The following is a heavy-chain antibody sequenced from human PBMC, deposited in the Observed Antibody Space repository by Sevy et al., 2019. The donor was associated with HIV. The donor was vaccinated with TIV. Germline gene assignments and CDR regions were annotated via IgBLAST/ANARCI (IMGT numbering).Heavy chain of an antibody. CDR2: IKQDGSGK. CDR3: ARHDRAAGHFDY. CDR1: GFTFSSTW. D-gene: IGHD6-25*01. J-gene: IGHJ4*02. V-gene: IGHV3-7*03. Sequence: GGSLRLSCAASGFTFSSTWMSWVRQAPGKGLEWVASIKQDGSGKYYVVSVKGRFTISRDNAKNSLFLLMNSLRGEDTAVYYCARHDRAAGHFDYWGQGTLVTVSS.